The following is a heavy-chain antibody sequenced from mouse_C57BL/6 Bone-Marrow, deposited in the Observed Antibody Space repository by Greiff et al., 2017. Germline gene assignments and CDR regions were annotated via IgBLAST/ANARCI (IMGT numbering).Heavy chain of an antibody. D-gene: IGHD2-13*01. Sequence: VQLQQSVAELVRPGASVKLSCTASGFNIKDDYMPWVKQRPEQGLEWIGWIDPANGDTEYASTFPGKATITADPSSNTAYLQHSSLTSADTAVYYCTASPLYGDGRGDDWGKGTSVTVSS. V-gene: IGHV14-4*01. CDR1: GFNIKDDY. J-gene: IGHJ4*01. CDR3: TASPLYGDGRGDD. CDR2: IDPANGDT.